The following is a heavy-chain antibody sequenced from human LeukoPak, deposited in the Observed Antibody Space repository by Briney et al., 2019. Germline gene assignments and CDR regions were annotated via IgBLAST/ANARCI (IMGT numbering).Heavy chain of an antibody. CDR2: ISSSSSTI. CDR3: ATDSAPYGSSGWYRFDY. J-gene: IGHJ4*02. V-gene: IGHV3-48*01. D-gene: IGHD6-19*01. Sequence: GGSLRLSCAASGFTFSSYSMNWVRQAPGKGLEWVSYISSSSSTIYYADSVKGRFTISRDNAKNSLYLQMNSLRAEDTAVYYCATDSAPYGSSGWYRFDYWGQGTLVTVSS. CDR1: GFTFSSYS.